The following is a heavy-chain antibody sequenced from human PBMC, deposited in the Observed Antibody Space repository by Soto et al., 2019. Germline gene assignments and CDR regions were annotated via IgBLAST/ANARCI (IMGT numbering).Heavy chain of an antibody. J-gene: IGHJ4*02. D-gene: IGHD3-9*01. V-gene: IGHV3-48*03. CDR2: INSGGSSI. CDR3: ARDLTNYFDY. Sequence: HPGGSLRLSCAASGFTFSNYEMNWVRQAPGKGLEWVSYINSGGSSIYYADSVKGRFTISRDNAKNSLYLQMNSLRAEDTAFYYCARDLTNYFDYWGQGTLVTVSS. CDR1: GFTFSNYE.